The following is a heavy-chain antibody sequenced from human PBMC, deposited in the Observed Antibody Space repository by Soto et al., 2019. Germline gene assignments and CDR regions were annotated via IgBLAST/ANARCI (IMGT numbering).Heavy chain of an antibody. CDR2: ISGSGGST. CDR3: AKESPMVYAIYPPPDAFDI. V-gene: IGHV3-23*01. J-gene: IGHJ3*02. D-gene: IGHD2-8*01. CDR1: GFTFSSYA. Sequence: GGSLRLSCAASGFTFSSYAMSWVRQAPGKGLEWVSAISGSGGSTYYADSVKGRFTISRDNSKNTLYLQMNSLRAEDTAVYYCAKESPMVYAIYPPPDAFDIWGQGTMVTVSS.